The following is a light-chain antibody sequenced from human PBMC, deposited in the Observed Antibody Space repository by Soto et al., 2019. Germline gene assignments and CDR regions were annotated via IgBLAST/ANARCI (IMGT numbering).Light chain of an antibody. J-gene: IGKJ4*01. Sequence: EFVLTQSPGKLSLSPGERATLSCRASQSISSSFLAWYQQKPGQAPRLLIYGASSRGTGIPDRFSGSGSGTDFTLTISRLEAEDFAVYYCQHYFSSPPLTFGGGTKVEIK. V-gene: IGKV3-20*01. CDR1: QSISSSF. CDR2: GAS. CDR3: QHYFSSPPLT.